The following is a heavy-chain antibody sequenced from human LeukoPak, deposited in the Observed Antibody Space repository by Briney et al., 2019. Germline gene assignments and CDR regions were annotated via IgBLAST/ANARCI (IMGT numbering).Heavy chain of an antibody. Sequence: SVKVSCKASGGTFSSYAISWVRQAPGQGLEWMGGIIPIFGTANYAQKFQGGVTIAADKSTSTAYMELSSLRSEDTAVYYCASGMTTVTTRQFDYRGQGTLVTVSS. V-gene: IGHV1-69*06. CDR1: GGTFSSYA. CDR3: ASGMTTVTTRQFDY. J-gene: IGHJ4*02. CDR2: IIPIFGTA. D-gene: IGHD4-17*01.